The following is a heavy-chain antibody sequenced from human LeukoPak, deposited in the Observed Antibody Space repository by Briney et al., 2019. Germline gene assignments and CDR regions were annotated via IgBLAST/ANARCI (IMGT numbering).Heavy chain of an antibody. CDR3: ASGSYTTAIDY. D-gene: IGHD1-26*01. CDR1: GGSISSSSCS. J-gene: IGHJ4*02. V-gene: IGHV4-39*01. Sequence: SETLSLTCTVSGGSISSSSCSWGWIRQPPGKGLEWIGSIYYSGSTYYNPSLKSRVTISVDTSKNQFSLKLSSVTAADTAVYYCASGSYTTAIDYWGQGTLVTVSS. CDR2: IYYSGST.